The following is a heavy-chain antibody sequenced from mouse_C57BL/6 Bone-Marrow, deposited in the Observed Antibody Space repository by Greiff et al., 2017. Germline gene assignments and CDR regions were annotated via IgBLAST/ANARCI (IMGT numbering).Heavy chain of an antibody. CDR1: GYTFTDYE. Sequence: QVQLKQSGAELVRPGASVTLSCKASGYTFTDYEMHWVKQTPVHGLEWIGAIDPETGGTAYNQKFKGKAILTADKSSSTAYMELRSLTSEDSAVYFCASSRYAMDYWGQGTSVTVSS. J-gene: IGHJ4*01. CDR2: IDPETGGT. D-gene: IGHD6-1*01. CDR3: ASSRYAMDY. V-gene: IGHV1-15*01.